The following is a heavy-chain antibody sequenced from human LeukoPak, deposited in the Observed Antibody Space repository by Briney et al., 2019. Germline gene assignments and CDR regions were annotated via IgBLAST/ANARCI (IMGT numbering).Heavy chain of an antibody. V-gene: IGHV4-4*07. CDR2: IYTSGST. CDR3: ARETTGAGTARPFDY. J-gene: IGHJ4*02. CDR1: GGSISNFY. D-gene: IGHD6-13*01. Sequence: PSETLSLTCTVSGGSISNFYWSWIRQPAGKTLEWIGRIYTSGSTNYNPSLKSRVTMSVDTSKNQSSLKLSSVTAADTAVYFCARETTGAGTARPFDYWGQGTLVTVSS.